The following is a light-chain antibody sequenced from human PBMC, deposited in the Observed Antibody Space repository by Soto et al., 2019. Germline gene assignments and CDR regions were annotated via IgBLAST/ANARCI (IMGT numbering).Light chain of an antibody. V-gene: IGKV1-5*03. CDR2: KAS. CDR1: QSISSW. J-gene: IGKJ1*01. Sequence: DIQMTQSPSTLSASVGDRVTITCRASQSISSWLAWYQQKPGKAPKLLIYKASSLESGVPSRFSGSGSGTEFTLTISSLQPDDFATYYCQQYNSSPTFGQGTMLEIK. CDR3: QQYNSSPT.